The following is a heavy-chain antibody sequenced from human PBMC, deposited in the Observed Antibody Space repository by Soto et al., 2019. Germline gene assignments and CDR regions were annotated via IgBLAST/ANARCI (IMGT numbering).Heavy chain of an antibody. CDR3: ARGGLLDPHRDV. CDR1: GYSFTSYD. CDR2: MNPNSADT. Sequence: QVQLVQSGAEVKKPGASVKVSCKTSGYSFTSYDMNWVRQVPGQGPEWMGWMNPNSADTGYAQKFQGRMTMSRDTSTRPKYMELSGRTSEDTAVYYWARGGLLDPHRDVWGRGTMVTVSS. J-gene: IGHJ6*03. V-gene: IGHV1-8*01.